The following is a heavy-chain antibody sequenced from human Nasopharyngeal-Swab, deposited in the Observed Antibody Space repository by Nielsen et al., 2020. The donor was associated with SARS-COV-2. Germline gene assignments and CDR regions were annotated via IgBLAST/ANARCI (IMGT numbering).Heavy chain of an antibody. J-gene: IGHJ4*02. CDR2: ISYDGSHK. Sequence: GGSLRLSCAASGFTFSSYGMHWVRQTPGKGLEWVALISYDGSHKYYADSVKGRFTISRDNSKNTLFLQINSLRAEDTAVYYCAKDGLRGGMITFGEVIDYYLDFWGQGTLVTVSS. CDR3: AKDGLRGGMITFGEVIDYYLDF. D-gene: IGHD3-16*02. CDR1: GFTFSSYG. V-gene: IGHV3-30*18.